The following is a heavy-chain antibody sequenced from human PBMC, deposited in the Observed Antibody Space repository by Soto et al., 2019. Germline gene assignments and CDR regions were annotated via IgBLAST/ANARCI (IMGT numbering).Heavy chain of an antibody. V-gene: IGHV3-33*01. CDR1: GFTFSSYG. Sequence: GGSLRLSCAASGFTFSSYGMHWVRQAPGKGLEWVAVIWYDGSNKYYADSVKGRFTISRDNSKNTLYLQMNSLRAEDTAVYYCARDLYYDFWSGYYPDYYYYGMDVWGQGTTVTVSS. D-gene: IGHD3-3*01. CDR2: IWYDGSNK. J-gene: IGHJ6*02. CDR3: ARDLYYDFWSGYYPDYYYYGMDV.